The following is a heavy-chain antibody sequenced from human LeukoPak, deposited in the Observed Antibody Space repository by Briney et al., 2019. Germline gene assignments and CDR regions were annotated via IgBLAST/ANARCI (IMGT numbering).Heavy chain of an antibody. Sequence: GGTLRLSCAASGFTLSRYDMHWARDDTGKGLECGLDIGSAGETNYSSDVQGRFNISRENAKNSMYHQMNRLGAGDTAVYYCARVDGYSSSWSYDDWGQGTTVTASS. CDR1: GFTLSRYD. CDR3: ARVDGYSSSWSYDD. CDR2: IGSAGET. D-gene: IGHD6-13*01. V-gene: IGHV3-13*01. J-gene: IGHJ4*02.